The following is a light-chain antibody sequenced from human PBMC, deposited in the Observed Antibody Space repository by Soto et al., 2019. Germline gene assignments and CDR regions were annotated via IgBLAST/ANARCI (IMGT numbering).Light chain of an antibody. CDR2: EVS. Sequence: QSALAQPASVSGSPGQSITISCTGTNSDVGGYNYVSWYQQFPGKAPKLMIHEVSNRPSGVSNRFSGSKSGNTASLTISGLQADDEADYYCSSYTSRETWVFGGGTKVTVL. CDR1: NSDVGGYNY. J-gene: IGLJ3*02. CDR3: SSYTSRETWV. V-gene: IGLV2-14*01.